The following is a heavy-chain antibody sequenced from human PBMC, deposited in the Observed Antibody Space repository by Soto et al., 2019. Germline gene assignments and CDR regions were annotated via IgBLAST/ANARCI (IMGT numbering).Heavy chain of an antibody. D-gene: IGHD3-10*01. CDR3: ARADTMVRGVIIMPFDY. J-gene: IGHJ4*02. CDR1: GCTFSSYA. CDR2: IIPIFGTA. Sequence: QVQLVQSGAEVKKPGSSVKVSCKASGCTFSSYAISWVRQAPGQGLEWMGGIIPIFGTANYAQKFQGRVTITADESTSTAYMELSSLRSEDTAVYYCARADTMVRGVIIMPFDYWGQGTLVTVSS. V-gene: IGHV1-69*01.